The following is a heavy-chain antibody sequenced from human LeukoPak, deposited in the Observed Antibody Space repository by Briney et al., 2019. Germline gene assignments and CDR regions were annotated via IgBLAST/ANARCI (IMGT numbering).Heavy chain of an antibody. D-gene: IGHD6-19*01. J-gene: IGHJ4*02. CDR2: IYPADSDT. CDR3: ATSGWLVMRGFDY. V-gene: IGHV5-51*01. Sequence: GESLKISCKGSGYSFTTYWIGWVRQMPGKGLEWMGIIYPADSDTTYSPSFQGQVTISADKSISTAYLQWSSLKASDTAMYYCATSGWLVMRGFDYWGQGTLVTVSS. CDR1: GYSFTTYW.